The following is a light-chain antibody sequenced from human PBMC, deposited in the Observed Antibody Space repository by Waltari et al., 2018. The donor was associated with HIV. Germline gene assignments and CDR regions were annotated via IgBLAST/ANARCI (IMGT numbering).Light chain of an antibody. CDR2: AAS. Sequence: DIQVTQSPSLLSVAVGDRGTSTCRTTQGISSHLAWYQQKPGKAPKLLIYAASTLQSGGPSRFSGRGSGTEFTLTIDSLQPEDFATYYCQQLDSYPQITFGEGTKVAVK. CDR3: QQLDSYPQIT. CDR1: QGISSH. V-gene: IGKV1-9*01. J-gene: IGKJ4*01.